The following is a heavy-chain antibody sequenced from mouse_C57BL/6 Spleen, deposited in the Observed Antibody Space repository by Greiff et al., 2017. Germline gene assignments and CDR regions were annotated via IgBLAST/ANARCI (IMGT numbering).Heavy chain of an antibody. CDR3: ARDDWGALFAY. V-gene: IGHV5-4*01. D-gene: IGHD4-1*01. J-gene: IGHJ3*01. CDR2: ISDGGSYT. CDR1: GFTFSSYA. Sequence: EVHLVESGGGLVKPGGSLKLSCAASGFTFSSYAMSWVRQTPEKRLEWVATISDGGSYTYYPDNVKGRFTISRDNAKNNLYLQMSHLKSEDTAMYYCARDDWGALFAYWGQGTLVTVSA.